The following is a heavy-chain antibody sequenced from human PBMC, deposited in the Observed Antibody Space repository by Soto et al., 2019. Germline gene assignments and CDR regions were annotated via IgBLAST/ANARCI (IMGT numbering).Heavy chain of an antibody. Sequence: LRLSCAASGFTFSNYAMSWVRQAPGKGLEWVSTISGRGGNTYYADSVKGRFTISRDNSRNTLYLQMDSLRVEDSAVYSCAKAGCSGGTCYLYYFDYWGQGALVTVSS. J-gene: IGHJ4*02. CDR1: GFTFSNYA. D-gene: IGHD2-15*01. V-gene: IGHV3-23*01. CDR2: ISGRGGNT. CDR3: AKAGCSGGTCYLYYFDY.